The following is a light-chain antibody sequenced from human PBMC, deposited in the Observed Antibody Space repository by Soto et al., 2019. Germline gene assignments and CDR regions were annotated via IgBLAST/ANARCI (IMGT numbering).Light chain of an antibody. Sequence: DIVLAQSPATLSLSPGERATLSCRASQSVSSYLAWYQQKPGQAPRLLIYDASTRATDIPGRFSGSGSGTDFTLTISSLEPEDFAVYYCQQRSSWPVLTFGGGTKVDI. CDR1: QSVSSY. J-gene: IGKJ4*01. CDR2: DAS. V-gene: IGKV3-11*01. CDR3: QQRSSWPVLT.